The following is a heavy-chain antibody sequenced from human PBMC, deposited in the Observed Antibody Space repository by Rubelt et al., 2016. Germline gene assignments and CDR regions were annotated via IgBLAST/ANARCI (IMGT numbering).Heavy chain of an antibody. CDR3: AKDVGMLVGATDY. V-gene: IGHV3-7*03. J-gene: IGHJ4*02. D-gene: IGHD1-26*01. CDR2: IKQGGSEK. CDR1: GFTFSTYG. Sequence: PGGSLRLSCAASGFTFSTYGMTWVRPAPGKGLERAANIKQGGSEKNYVNSVKGRFTISRDNAKNSLYLQMNSLRAEDTAVYYCAKDVGMLVGATDYWGQGTLVTVSS.